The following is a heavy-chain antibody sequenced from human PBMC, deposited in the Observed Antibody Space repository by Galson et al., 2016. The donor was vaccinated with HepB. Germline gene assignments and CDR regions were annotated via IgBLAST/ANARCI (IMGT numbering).Heavy chain of an antibody. CDR1: GFTFRIYH. CDR2: ISSGGST. J-gene: IGHJ4*02. D-gene: IGHD5-24*01. V-gene: IGHV3-23*01. CDR3: ARRDGDMQPSDY. Sequence: SLRLSCAASGFTFRIYHMTWVRQAPGKGLEWVSAISSGGSTYYADSVKGRFSISRDNSKNILYLQMNSLRVEDTAGYYCARRDGDMQPSDYWGQGTLVIVSS.